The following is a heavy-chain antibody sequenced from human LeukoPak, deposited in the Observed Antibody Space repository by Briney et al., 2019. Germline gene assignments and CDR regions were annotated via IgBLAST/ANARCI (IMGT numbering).Heavy chain of an antibody. V-gene: IGHV1-2*04. J-gene: IGHJ4*02. CDR2: LNPHSCGT. CDR1: GYSFTRYY. Sequence: ASVKVSRKGSGYSFTRYYMHRVPQAPGQGLEWMGWLNPHSCGTNYAQKFQGWVTMNRDTSISTAYMELSRPRGDVTPVYNSAKNAIGGRESHFDSWGQGTLVTVSS. CDR3: AKNAIGGRESHFDS.